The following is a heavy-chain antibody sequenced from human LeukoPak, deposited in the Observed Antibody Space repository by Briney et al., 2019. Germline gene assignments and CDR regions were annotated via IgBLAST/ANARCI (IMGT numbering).Heavy chain of an antibody. V-gene: IGHV4-59*01. CDR1: GGSISRYY. CDR2: IYYSGST. J-gene: IGHJ2*01. CDR3: ARDKGPYWYFDL. Sequence: SETLSLTCTVSGGSISRYYWTWLRQPPGTGLEWIGYIYYSGSTNYNPSLKSRVTISVDTSKNQISLKLTSVTAADAAVYYCARDKGPYWYFDLWGRGTLVTVSS.